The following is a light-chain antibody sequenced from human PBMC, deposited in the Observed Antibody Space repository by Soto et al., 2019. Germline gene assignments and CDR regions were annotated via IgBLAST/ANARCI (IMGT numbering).Light chain of an antibody. Sequence: DFQMTQSPSSLSAAIGDRVTITCRASQNISRSLNCSQQKVGKPPKLLIYVNFNVDSGVPSRFSVSSSGTDFTLTNSSLHPEDFATYSYQQSYDTPYTVGQGNKLENK. CDR3: QQSYDTPYT. CDR2: VNF. V-gene: IGKV1-39*01. CDR1: QNISRS. J-gene: IGKJ2*01.